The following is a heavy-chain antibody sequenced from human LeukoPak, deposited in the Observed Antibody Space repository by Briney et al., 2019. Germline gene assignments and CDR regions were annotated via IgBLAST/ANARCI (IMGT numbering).Heavy chain of an antibody. CDR2: INHSGST. J-gene: IGHJ4*02. D-gene: IGHD6-13*01. Sequence: PSETLSLTCAVYGGSFSGYYWSWIRQPPGKGLEWRGEINHSGSTNYNPSLKSRVTISVDTSENQFSLTLRSVTAPDTAVYYCASRQANIAADYWGPGTLVTVSS. CDR3: ASRQANIAADY. CDR1: GGSFSGYY. V-gene: IGHV4-34*01.